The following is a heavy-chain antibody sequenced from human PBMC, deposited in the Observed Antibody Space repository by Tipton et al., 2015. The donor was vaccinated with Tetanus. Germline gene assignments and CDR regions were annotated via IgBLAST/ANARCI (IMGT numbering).Heavy chain of an antibody. D-gene: IGHD2-8*02. Sequence: SLRLSCAASGFTFSNYAMIWVRQAPGKGLEGLSAITGSGDKTFYADSVKGRFTISRDNSENTLYLQMNSLRAEDTATYYCVNWWRTVVRDWWGQGTLVTVSS. CDR2: ITGSGDKT. CDR3: VNWWRTVVRDW. CDR1: GFTFSNYA. J-gene: IGHJ4*02. V-gene: IGHV3-23*01.